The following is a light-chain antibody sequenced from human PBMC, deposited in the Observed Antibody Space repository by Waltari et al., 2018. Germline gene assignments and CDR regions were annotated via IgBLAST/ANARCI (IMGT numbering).Light chain of an antibody. J-gene: IGLJ2*01. CDR2: EVS. CDR3: SSYAGEASVV. CDR1: GRYVGNYNL. Sequence: QSALTQPASMSASPGQSITVSCTGTGRYVGNYNLISWYQQHTGKAPKLLISEVSQRPSGVSNRFSGSKSGNTASLTISGLQAEDEGDYFCSSYAGEASVVFGGGTKLTVL. V-gene: IGLV2-23*02.